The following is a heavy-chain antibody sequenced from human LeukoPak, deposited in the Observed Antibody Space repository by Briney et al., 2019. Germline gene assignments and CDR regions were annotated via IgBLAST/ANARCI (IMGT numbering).Heavy chain of an antibody. CDR1: GGSFSGYY. D-gene: IGHD3-16*01. Sequence: SETLSLTCAVYGGSFSGYYWSWIRQPPGKGLEWIGEINHSGSTNYNPSLKSRVTISVDTSKNKVSLKLSPVTAADTAVYYCARGRMGPDYWGQGTLVTVSS. J-gene: IGHJ4*02. CDR3: ARGRMGPDY. V-gene: IGHV4-34*01. CDR2: INHSGST.